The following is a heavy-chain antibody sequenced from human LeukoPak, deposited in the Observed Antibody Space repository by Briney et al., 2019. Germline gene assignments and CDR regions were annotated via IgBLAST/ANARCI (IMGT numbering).Heavy chain of an antibody. D-gene: IGHD2-15*01. CDR3: ARAGGCSAASCYRS. J-gene: IGHJ5*02. Sequence: ASVKVSCKASGYTFTDYYMHWVRQAPGQGLEWMGWIIPNSGDTNYAQKFQGRVTMTRDTSITTAYMEVSSLRSEDTAVYYCARAGGCSAASCYRSWGQGTLVTVSS. CDR2: IIPNSGDT. V-gene: IGHV1-2*02. CDR1: GYTFTDYY.